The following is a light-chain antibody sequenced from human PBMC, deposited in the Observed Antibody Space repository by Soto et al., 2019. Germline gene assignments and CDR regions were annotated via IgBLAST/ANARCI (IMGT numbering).Light chain of an antibody. Sequence: EIVMTQSPASLSVSPGDGATLSCRASQSVASNVAWYQQKPAQGPRLLIHGAATRAVAVATRFSGSGSGTDFTLSINSLQSEDFAVYYCQQYHNWPPQYTFGQGTKLQIK. CDR3: QQYHNWPPQYT. CDR1: QSVASN. CDR2: GAA. J-gene: IGKJ2*01. V-gene: IGKV3-15*01.